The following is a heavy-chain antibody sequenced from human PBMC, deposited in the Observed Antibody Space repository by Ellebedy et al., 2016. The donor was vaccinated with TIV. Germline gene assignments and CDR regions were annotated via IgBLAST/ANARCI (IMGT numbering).Heavy chain of an antibody. CDR3: AKGSPHSGSYYGAFFDY. D-gene: IGHD1-26*01. CDR2: IISLFGTT. V-gene: IGHV1-69*13. CDR1: GGTFRDYA. Sequence: AASVKVSCKASGGTFRDYAFSWVRQAPGQGLEWMGAIISLFGTTNYAPKFQGRVTITADESTSTTYMELSGLRSGDTAMYYCAKGSPHSGSYYGAFFDYWGLGTLITVSS. J-gene: IGHJ4*02.